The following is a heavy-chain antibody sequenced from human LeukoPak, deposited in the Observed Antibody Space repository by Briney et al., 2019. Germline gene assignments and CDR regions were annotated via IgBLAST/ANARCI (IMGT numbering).Heavy chain of an antibody. V-gene: IGHV3-74*01. Sequence: GGSLRLSCAASGFAFSTYWMHWFRQAPGKGLVWVSRITSDGSTTTYADSVKGRFTISRDNAKNTLFLQMNSLRAEDTAVYFCGRDADGLGPTSVYWGQGTLVTVSS. CDR2: ITSDGSTT. J-gene: IGHJ4*02. CDR1: GFAFSTYW. D-gene: IGHD1-26*01. CDR3: GRDADGLGPTSVY.